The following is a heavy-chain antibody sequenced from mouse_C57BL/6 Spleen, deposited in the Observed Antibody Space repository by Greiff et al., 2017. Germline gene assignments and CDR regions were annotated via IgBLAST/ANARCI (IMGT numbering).Heavy chain of an antibody. J-gene: IGHJ2*01. CDR2: IDPSDSYT. Sequence: QVQLQQPGAELVMPGASVKLSCKASGYTFTSYWMHWVKQRPGQGLEWIGEIDPSDSYTNYNQKFKGKSTLTVDKSSSTADMQLSSLTSEDSAVYYGATNYDGDYCFDYWGQGTTLTVSA. V-gene: IGHV1-69*01. CDR1: GYTFTSYW. CDR3: ATNYDGDYCFDY. D-gene: IGHD2-3*01.